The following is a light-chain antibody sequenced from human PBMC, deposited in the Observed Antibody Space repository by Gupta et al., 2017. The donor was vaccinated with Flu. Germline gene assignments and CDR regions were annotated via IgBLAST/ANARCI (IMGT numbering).Light chain of an antibody. CDR3: SSYTFTSTLVV. CDR2: NVF. J-gene: IGLJ3*02. Sequence: QSALAQPASVSGSPGQSITLSCTGTNSDYVSWYQQYPGKAPKLLLYNVFDRPSGVSHRFSGSKSGNTAALTISGLQAEDEANYYCSSYTFTSTLVVFGGGTNLTVL. CDR1: NSDY. V-gene: IGLV2-14*01.